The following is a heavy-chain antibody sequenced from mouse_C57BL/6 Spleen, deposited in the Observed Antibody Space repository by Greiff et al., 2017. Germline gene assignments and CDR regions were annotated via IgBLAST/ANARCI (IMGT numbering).Heavy chain of an antibody. CDR3: ARDGDDYDGNYFDY. D-gene: IGHD2-4*01. CDR1: GFTFSSYA. Sequence: EVHLVESGGGLVKPGGSLKLSCAASGFTFSSYAMSWVRQTPEKRLEWVATISDGGSYTYYPDNVKGRFTISRDNAKNNLYLQMSHLKSEDTAMYYCARDGDDYDGNYFDYWGQGTTLTVSS. J-gene: IGHJ2*01. CDR2: ISDGGSYT. V-gene: IGHV5-4*01.